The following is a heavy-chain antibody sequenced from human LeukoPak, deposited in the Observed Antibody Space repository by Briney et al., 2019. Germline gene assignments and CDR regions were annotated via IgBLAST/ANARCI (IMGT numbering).Heavy chain of an antibody. D-gene: IGHD6-19*01. V-gene: IGHV4-59*12. Sequence: SGTLSLTCTVSGGSISSYYWSWIRQPPGKGLEWIGYIYYSGSTNYNPSLKSRVTISVDTSKNQFSLKLSSVTAADTAVYYCARDSGLVPTSYYYYYGMDVWGQGTTVTVSS. CDR3: ARDSGLVPTSYYYYYGMDV. CDR1: GGSISSYY. J-gene: IGHJ6*02. CDR2: IYYSGST.